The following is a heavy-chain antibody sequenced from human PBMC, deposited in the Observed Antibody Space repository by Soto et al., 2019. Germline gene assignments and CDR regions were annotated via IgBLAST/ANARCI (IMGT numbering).Heavy chain of an antibody. CDR1: GGAITAYY. CDR3: ERDEHYDSNNCFDH. D-gene: IGHD3-22*01. Sequence: PSETLSLTCTVSGGAITAYYWSWIRQPVGEGLQWIGRVYSTGSTNYNPSLRSRVTMSVDTSQNQFFLRLSSVTAADTAVYYCERDEHYDSNNCFDHWGQGILVTVSS. J-gene: IGHJ5*02. CDR2: VYSTGST. V-gene: IGHV4-4*07.